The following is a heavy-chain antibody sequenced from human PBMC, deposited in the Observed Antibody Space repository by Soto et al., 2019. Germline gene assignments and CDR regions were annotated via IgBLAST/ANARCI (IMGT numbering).Heavy chain of an antibody. V-gene: IGHV1-69*02. CDR1: GGTFTSYT. CDR2: IIPILRMA. CDR3: ATSYGSGSAHFDY. D-gene: IGHD3-10*01. Sequence: QVQLVQSGAEVKMPGSSVKVSCTASGGTFTSYTFSWVRQVPGQGLEWMGRIIPILRMADFAQKFQGRVTINADESTSTVYMKLSILRSEDTAVYYCATSYGSGSAHFDYWGQGTLVTVS. J-gene: IGHJ4*02.